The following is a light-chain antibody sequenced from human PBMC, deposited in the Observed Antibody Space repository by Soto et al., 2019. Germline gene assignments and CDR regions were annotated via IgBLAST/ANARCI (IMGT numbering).Light chain of an antibody. CDR1: QSVTSSF. J-gene: IGKJ1*01. CDR2: GAS. V-gene: IGKV3-20*01. Sequence: EIVLTQSPGTLSLSLGERATLSCRASQSVTSSFLAWYQQKPGQAPRLLIYGASSRATGIPDRFSGSGSGTDFTLTISRLEPEDFAVYYCQQYGSSPWTFVQGTKVEIK. CDR3: QQYGSSPWT.